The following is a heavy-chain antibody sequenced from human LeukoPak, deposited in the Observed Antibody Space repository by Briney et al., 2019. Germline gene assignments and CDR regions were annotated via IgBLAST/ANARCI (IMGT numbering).Heavy chain of an antibody. J-gene: IGHJ5*02. Sequence: PSETLSLTCTVSGGSISPYYWSWIRQPPGKGLEWIAYIYYTGSTNYNPSLKSRVTISEDTSKNQVSLKLSSVTAADTAVYYCARGGRLAWFDPWGQGTLVTVSS. V-gene: IGHV4-59*08. CDR1: GGSISPYY. CDR2: IYYTGST. D-gene: IGHD1-14*01. CDR3: ARGGRLAWFDP.